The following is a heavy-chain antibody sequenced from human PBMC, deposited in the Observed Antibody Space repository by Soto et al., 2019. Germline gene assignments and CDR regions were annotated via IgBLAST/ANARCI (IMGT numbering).Heavy chain of an antibody. CDR2: INAGNGNT. CDR3: ARSRGDYVSLGFDY. D-gene: IGHD3-16*01. V-gene: IGHV1-3*01. CDR1: GYTFTSYA. J-gene: IGHJ4*02. Sequence: QVQLVQSGAEVKKPGASVKVSCKASGYTFTSYAMHWVRQAPGQRLEWMGWINAGNGNTKYSQKFQGRVTITRDTSASTAYMELSSLRSEDTAVYYCARSRGDYVSLGFDYWGQGTLVTVSS.